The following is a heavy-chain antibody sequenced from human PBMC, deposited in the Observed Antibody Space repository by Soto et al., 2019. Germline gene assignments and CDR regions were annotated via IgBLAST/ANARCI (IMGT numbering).Heavy chain of an antibody. V-gene: IGHV4-34*01. D-gene: IGHD3-10*01. CDR2: INHSGST. J-gene: IGHJ6*02. Sequence: RSLTCAVYGGSFSGYYWSWIRQPPGKGLEWIEEINHSGSTNYNPSLKSRVTISVDTAKNQFSLKLRSVTAADTAVYYCARRMVRGGILGPIYGMVVWGQGTTVTVSS. CDR3: ARRMVRGGILGPIYGMVV. CDR1: GGSFSGYY.